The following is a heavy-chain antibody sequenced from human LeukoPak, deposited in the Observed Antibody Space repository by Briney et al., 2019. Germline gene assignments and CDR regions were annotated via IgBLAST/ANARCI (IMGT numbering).Heavy chain of an antibody. J-gene: IGHJ3*02. CDR1: GGSISNYY. CDR3: ARDQSGSGGHNNDAFDI. Sequence: PSETLSLTCSVSGGSISNYYWNWIRQPAGKGLEWIGRLHASGSTRYNPSFGTRVTMSADMSKNQLSLKLTSVTAADTALYFCARDQSGSGGHNNDAFDIWGQGTMVTVYS. CDR2: LHASGST. V-gene: IGHV4-4*07. D-gene: IGHD3-16*01.